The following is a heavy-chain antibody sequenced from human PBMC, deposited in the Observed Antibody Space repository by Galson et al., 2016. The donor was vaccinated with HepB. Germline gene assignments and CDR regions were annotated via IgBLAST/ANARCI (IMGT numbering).Heavy chain of an antibody. V-gene: IGHV1-69*10. D-gene: IGHD2-15*01. CDR1: GGTFSSYP. CDR2: FSPLHGRG. J-gene: IGHJ5*02. Sequence: SVKVSCKASGGTFSSYPINWVRQAPGQGLEWMGGFSPLHGRGPYGETFQGRVTFTADESTSTVFMELNSLTSDDTAVYYCARNGPYAYTSDTPRWFDPWGQGTPVIVS. CDR3: ARNGPYAYTSDTPRWFDP.